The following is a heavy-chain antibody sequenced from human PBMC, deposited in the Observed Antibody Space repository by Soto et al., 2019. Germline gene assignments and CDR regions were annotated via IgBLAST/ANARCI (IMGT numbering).Heavy chain of an antibody. D-gene: IGHD2-15*01. V-gene: IGHV1-2*04. CDR3: ARGDEVVVVVAATPTSVGHLKPATDY. J-gene: IGHJ4*02. CDR1: GYTFTGYY. CDR2: INPNSGGT. Sequence: QVQLVQSGAEVKKPGASVKVSCKASGYTFTGYYMHWVRQAPGQGLEWMGWINPNSGGTNYAQKFQGWVTMTRDTSISTAYMELSRLRSDDTAVYYCARGDEVVVVVAATPTSVGHLKPATDYWGQGTLVTVSS.